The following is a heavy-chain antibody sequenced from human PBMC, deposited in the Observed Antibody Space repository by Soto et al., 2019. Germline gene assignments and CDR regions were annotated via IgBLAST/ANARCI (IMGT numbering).Heavy chain of an antibody. CDR1: GFTFSSYA. CDR3: ARDDSYYYGSGSHYNPYYYGMDV. V-gene: IGHV3-30-3*01. J-gene: IGHJ6*02. D-gene: IGHD3-10*01. Sequence: SLRLSCAASGFTFSSYAMHWVRQAPGKGLEWVAVISYDGSNKYYADSVKGRFTISRDNSKNTLYLQMNSLSAEDTAVYYCARDDSYYYGSGSHYNPYYYGMDVWGQGTSATVSS. CDR2: ISYDGSNK.